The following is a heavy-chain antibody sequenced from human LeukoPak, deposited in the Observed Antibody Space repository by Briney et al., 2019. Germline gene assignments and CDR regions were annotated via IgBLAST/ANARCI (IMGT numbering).Heavy chain of an antibody. J-gene: IGHJ5*02. V-gene: IGHV4-30-4*01. CDR2: IYYSGSA. CDR3: ARVDLYSSTWRASNWFDP. CDR1: GGSISSGDYY. Sequence: SETLSLTCTVSGGSISSGDYYWSWIRQPPGKGLEWIGYIYYSGSAYYNPSLKSRVTISVDTSKNQFSLKLSSVTAADTAVYYCARVDLYSSTWRASNWFDPWGQGTLVTVPS. D-gene: IGHD6-13*01.